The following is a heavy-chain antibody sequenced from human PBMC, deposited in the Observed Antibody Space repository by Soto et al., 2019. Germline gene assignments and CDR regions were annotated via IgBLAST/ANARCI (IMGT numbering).Heavy chain of an antibody. CDR1: GGSISSGGYY. Sequence: TLSLTCTVSGGSISSGGYYWSWIRQHPGRGLEWIGYIFYSGSTSYNPSLMSRLTISVDTSKTRFSLTLSSVTAADTVVYFCARENYNSLTGYSYFDPWGQGTLVTVS. J-gene: IGHJ4*02. D-gene: IGHD3-9*01. CDR3: ARENYNSLTGYSYFDP. CDR2: IFYSGST. V-gene: IGHV4-31*03.